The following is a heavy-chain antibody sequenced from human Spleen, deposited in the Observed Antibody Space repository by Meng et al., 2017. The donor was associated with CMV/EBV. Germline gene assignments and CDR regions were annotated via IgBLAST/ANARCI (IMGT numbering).Heavy chain of an antibody. J-gene: IGHJ6*02. D-gene: IGHD1-1*01. CDR2: ISSSSSYI. CDR3: ARERTGTYSSYGMDV. Sequence: GESLKISCAASGFTFSSYSMNWVRQAPGKGLEWVSSISSSSSYIYYADSVKGRFTISRDNAKSSLYLQMNSLRAEDTAVYYCARERTGTYSSYGMDVWGQGTTVPSP. CDR1: GFTFSSYS. V-gene: IGHV3-21*01.